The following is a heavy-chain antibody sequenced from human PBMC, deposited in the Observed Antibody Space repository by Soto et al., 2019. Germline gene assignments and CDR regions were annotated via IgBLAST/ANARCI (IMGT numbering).Heavy chain of an antibody. Sequence: QVQLVQSGAEVKKPGSSVKVSCKASGGTFSSYAISWVRQAPGQGLEWMGGIIPIFGTADYAQKFQGRVTITADETTSTAYRELSSLRSEDTAVYYCTSVETQRYYDGMDVWGKGTTVTVSS. J-gene: IGHJ6*04. D-gene: IGHD2-15*01. CDR2: IIPIFGTA. V-gene: IGHV1-69*12. CDR3: TSVETQRYYDGMDV. CDR1: GGTFSSYA.